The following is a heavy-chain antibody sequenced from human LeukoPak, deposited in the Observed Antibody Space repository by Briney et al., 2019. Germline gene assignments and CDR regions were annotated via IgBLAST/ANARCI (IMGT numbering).Heavy chain of an antibody. J-gene: IGHJ4*02. Sequence: ASVNVSCKASGYTFTSYGISWVRQAPGQGLEWMGWISAYNGNTNYAQKLQGRVTMTPDTSTSTAYMELRSLRSDDTAVYYCARAPGVLLWFGELSPTDYWGQGTLVTVSS. CDR3: ARAPGVLLWFGELSPTDY. CDR1: GYTFTSYG. CDR2: ISAYNGNT. D-gene: IGHD3-10*01. V-gene: IGHV1-18*01.